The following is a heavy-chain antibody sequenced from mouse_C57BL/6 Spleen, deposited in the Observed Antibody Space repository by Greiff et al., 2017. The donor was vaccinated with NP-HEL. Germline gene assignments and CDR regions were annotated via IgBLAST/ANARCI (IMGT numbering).Heavy chain of an antibody. Sequence: QVQLQQSGPELVKPGASVKISCKASGYAFSSSWMNWVKQRPGKGLEWIGRIYPGAGDTNYNGKFKGKATLTSAKSSSTAYMQLNSLTSEYSAVYFFARSTTVVARNYFDYWGQGTTLTVSA. D-gene: IGHD1-1*01. CDR3: ARSTTVVARNYFDY. J-gene: IGHJ2*01. CDR1: GYAFSSSW. CDR2: IYPGAGDT. V-gene: IGHV1-82*01.